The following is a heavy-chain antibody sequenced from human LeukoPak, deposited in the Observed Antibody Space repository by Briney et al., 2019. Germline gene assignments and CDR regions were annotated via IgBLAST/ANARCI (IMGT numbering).Heavy chain of an antibody. CDR1: GFTFSSYA. CDR2: ISSNGGST. CDR3: ARVRAYYYDSSGYYYFDY. V-gene: IGHV3-64*01. Sequence: PGGSLRLSCSASGFTFSSYAMHWVRQAPGKGLEYVSAISSNGGSTYYANSVKGRFTISRDNSKNTLYLQMGSLRAEDMAVYYCARVRAYYYDSSGYYYFDYWGQGTLVTVSS. J-gene: IGHJ4*02. D-gene: IGHD3-22*01.